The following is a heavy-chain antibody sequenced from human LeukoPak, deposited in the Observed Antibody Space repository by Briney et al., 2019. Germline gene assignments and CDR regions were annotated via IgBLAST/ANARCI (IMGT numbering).Heavy chain of an antibody. CDR2: IKQDGSDK. CDR3: AAAPYYYDSSGYRRRAFEI. Sequence: GGSLRLSCAASGFTFSSYWMSWVRQAPGKGLQWVANIKQDGSDKYYVDSVKGRFTISRDNAKNSLNLQMSSLRSEDTAVYYCAAAPYYYDSSGYRRRAFEIWGQGTMVTVSS. J-gene: IGHJ3*02. V-gene: IGHV3-7*05. D-gene: IGHD3-22*01. CDR1: GFTFSSYW.